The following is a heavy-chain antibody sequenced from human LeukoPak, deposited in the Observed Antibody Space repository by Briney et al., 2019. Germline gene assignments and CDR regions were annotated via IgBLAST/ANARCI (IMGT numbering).Heavy chain of an antibody. CDR3: ARAMIVVSNQFDY. CDR1: GFTLSSYW. V-gene: IGHV3-74*01. Sequence: GGSLRLSCAASGFTLSSYWMHWVRQAPGKGLVWVSRINSDGSSTSYADSVKGRFTISRDNAKNTLYLQMNSLRAEDTAVYCCARAMIVVSNQFDYWGQGTVVTVSS. CDR2: INSDGSST. J-gene: IGHJ4*02. D-gene: IGHD3-22*01.